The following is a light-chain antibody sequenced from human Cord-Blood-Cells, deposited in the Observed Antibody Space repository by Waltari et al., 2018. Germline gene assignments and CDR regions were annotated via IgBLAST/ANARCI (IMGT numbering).Light chain of an antibody. CDR1: QSLLHSNGYNY. Sequence: DIVMTQSPLSLPVTPGEPASISCRSNQSLLHSNGYNYLDWYLQKPGQSPPLLIYLGSNRASGVPDRFSGSGSGTDFTLKISRVEAEDVGVYYCMQALQTPPTFGGGTKVEIK. V-gene: IGKV2-28*01. J-gene: IGKJ4*01. CDR2: LGS. CDR3: MQALQTPPT.